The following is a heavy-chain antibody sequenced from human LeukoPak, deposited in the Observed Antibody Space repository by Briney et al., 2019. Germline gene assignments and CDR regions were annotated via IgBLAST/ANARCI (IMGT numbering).Heavy chain of an antibody. V-gene: IGHV3-53*04. Sequence: GGSLRLSCAASGFSVSNNYMSWVRQGPGRGLEWFSVIHTGGSTYYADSVKGRFTITRHDSKNALYLQMNNLRTEDTAVYYCARDRPGGGELDFDYWGQGTLVTVSS. CDR2: IHTGGST. CDR1: GFSVSNNY. D-gene: IGHD3-10*01. J-gene: IGHJ4*02. CDR3: ARDRPGGGELDFDY.